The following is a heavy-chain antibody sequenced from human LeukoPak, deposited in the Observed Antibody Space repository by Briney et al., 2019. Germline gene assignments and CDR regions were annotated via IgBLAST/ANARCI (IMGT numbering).Heavy chain of an antibody. V-gene: IGHV1-69*04. J-gene: IGHJ4*02. CDR1: GYTFTGYY. Sequence: RASVKVSCKASGYTFTGYYMHWVRQAPGQGLEWMGRIIPILGIANYAQKFQGRVTITADKSTSTAYMELSSLRSEDTAVYYCARGGSSSLWFYWGQGTLVTVSS. CDR2: IIPILGIA. CDR3: ARGGSSSLWFY. D-gene: IGHD6-6*01.